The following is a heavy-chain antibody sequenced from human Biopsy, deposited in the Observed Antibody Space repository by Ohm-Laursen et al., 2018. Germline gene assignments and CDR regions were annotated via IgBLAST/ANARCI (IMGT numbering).Heavy chain of an antibody. CDR3: ARAYPPPGRRLVVVAGDFDC. V-gene: IGHV3-7*01. J-gene: IGHJ4*02. Sequence: SLRLSCAASGFTFSNYWMSWVRQAPGKGLEWVANIKQDVSERFYVDSVKGRFTISRDNAKNSLYLQMNSLRAEDTAVYYCARAYPPPGRRLVVVAGDFDCWGQGTRVTVSS. D-gene: IGHD2-15*01. CDR1: GFTFSNYW. CDR2: IKQDVSER.